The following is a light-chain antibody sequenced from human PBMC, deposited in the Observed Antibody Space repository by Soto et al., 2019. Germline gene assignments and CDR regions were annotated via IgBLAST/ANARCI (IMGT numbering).Light chain of an antibody. CDR2: GPS. CDR3: QQYGSSPRT. CDR1: QSVSSSY. J-gene: IGKJ1*01. V-gene: IGKV3-20*01. Sequence: EIVLTQSPGTLSLSPGERATLSCRASQSVSSSYLAWYQQKPGQAPRLLIYGPSSRATGIPDRFSGSGSGTAFTLTISRLEPEDFAVYYCQQYGSSPRTFGQGTKVEIK.